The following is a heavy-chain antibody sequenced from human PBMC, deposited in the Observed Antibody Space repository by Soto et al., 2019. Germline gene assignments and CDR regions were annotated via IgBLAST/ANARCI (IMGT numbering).Heavy chain of an antibody. Sequence: QITLKESGPTLVKPTQPLTLTCTFSGFSLSTSGVGVGWIRQPPGKALVWLALIYWDDDKRYSPSLKSRRTNTKDTAKNQVVLTMTYMDPVDTATYYCAHSEAGTLGGFDPCGQGTLVTVSS. CDR3: AHSEAGTLGGFDP. V-gene: IGHV2-5*02. CDR2: IYWDDDK. CDR1: GFSLSTSGVG. D-gene: IGHD6-13*01. J-gene: IGHJ5*02.